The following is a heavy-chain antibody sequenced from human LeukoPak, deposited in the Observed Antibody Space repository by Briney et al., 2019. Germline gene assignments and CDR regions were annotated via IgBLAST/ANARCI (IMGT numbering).Heavy chain of an antibody. Sequence: GGSLRLSCEGSGFSFGSYWMTWVRQSPGKGPEWVANIRQDESERYTVDSVKGRFTISRDNAKNSLYLQMNSLRAEDTAVYYCARVGYSSSWHSGSAFDLWGQGTMVTVSS. CDR1: GFSFGSYW. CDR3: ARVGYSSSWHSGSAFDL. V-gene: IGHV3-7*01. J-gene: IGHJ3*01. D-gene: IGHD6-13*01. CDR2: IRQDESER.